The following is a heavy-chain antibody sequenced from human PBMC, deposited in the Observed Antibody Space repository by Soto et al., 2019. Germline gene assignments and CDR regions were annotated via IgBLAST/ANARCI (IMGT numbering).Heavy chain of an antibody. D-gene: IGHD6-6*01. CDR3: ARDRGSIAARRPHYFDY. CDR1: GDTFTSYY. V-gene: IGHV4-59*01. CDR2: I. J-gene: IGHJ4*02. Sequence: SCKAPGDTFTSYYMHWVRQAPGHGLEWMGVINPSLKSRVTISVDTSKNQFSLKLSSVTAADTAVYYCARDRGSIAARRPHYFDYWGQGTLVTVSS.